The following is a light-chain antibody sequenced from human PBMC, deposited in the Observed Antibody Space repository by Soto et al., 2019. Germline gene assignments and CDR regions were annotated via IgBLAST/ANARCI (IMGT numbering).Light chain of an antibody. J-gene: IGKJ5*01. CDR1: QSVSSY. Sequence: EIVLTQSPSTLSVSPGERAILSCRASQSVSSYLAWYQQKPGQAPRLLIYDASNRATGIPARFSGSGSGTDFTLTISSLEPEDFAVYYCQQRSNWPPITFGQGTRLDIK. CDR3: QQRSNWPPIT. V-gene: IGKV3-11*01. CDR2: DAS.